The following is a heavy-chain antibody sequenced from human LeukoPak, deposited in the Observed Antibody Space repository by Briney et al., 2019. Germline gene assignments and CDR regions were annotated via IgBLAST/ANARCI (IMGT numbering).Heavy chain of an antibody. J-gene: IGHJ4*02. Sequence: ASVKVSCKASGYTFTSYGISWVRQAPGQGLEWMGWISAYNGNTNYAQKLQGRVTMTTDTSTSTAYMELSSLRSEDTAVYYCARGDGVSGYSFVDYWGQGTLVTVSS. V-gene: IGHV1-18*01. CDR1: GYTFTSYG. CDR2: ISAYNGNT. D-gene: IGHD3-22*01. CDR3: ARGDGVSGYSFVDY.